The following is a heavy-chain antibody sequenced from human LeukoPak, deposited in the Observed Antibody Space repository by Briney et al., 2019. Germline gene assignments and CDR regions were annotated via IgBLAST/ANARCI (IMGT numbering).Heavy chain of an antibody. J-gene: IGHJ3*02. D-gene: IGHD3-22*01. CDR3: ARAVVTTSPGAFDI. CDR1: GGSISSYY. CDR2: IYYSGST. Sequence: SETLSLTCTVSGGSISSYYWSWIRQPPGKGLEWIGHIYYSGSTNYNPSLKSRVTISVDTSKNQFSLKLSSVTAADTAVYYCARAVVTTSPGAFDIWGQGTMVTVSS. V-gene: IGHV4-59*01.